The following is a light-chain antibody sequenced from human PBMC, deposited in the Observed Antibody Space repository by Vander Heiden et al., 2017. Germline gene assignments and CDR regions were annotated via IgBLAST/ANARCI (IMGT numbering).Light chain of an antibody. J-gene: IGLJ1*01. V-gene: IGLV3-19*01. CDR2: GKN. CDR3: NSRDSSTNHRV. CDR1: SLSSYY. Sequence: SSDLSHYPAVSLAFAQPVIITSHGHSLSSYYASWYQQKPGQAPVLVIYGKNNRHSGIPDRFSGSSSGNTASLTITGAQAEDEADYYCNSRDSSTNHRVFGTGTKVTVL.